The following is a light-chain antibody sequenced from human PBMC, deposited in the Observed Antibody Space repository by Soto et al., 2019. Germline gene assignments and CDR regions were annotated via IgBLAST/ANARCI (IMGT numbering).Light chain of an antibody. Sequence: DIQMTQSPSSESASVGDRVTIACRAGQSVRSYLNWYQQKPGKAPNLLIYASSTLQSGVPSRFSGGGSGTDFTLTISSLQPEDFATYYCQQSYTSPLTFGGGTKVEI. CDR2: ASS. CDR1: QSVRSY. CDR3: QQSYTSPLT. V-gene: IGKV1-39*01. J-gene: IGKJ4*01.